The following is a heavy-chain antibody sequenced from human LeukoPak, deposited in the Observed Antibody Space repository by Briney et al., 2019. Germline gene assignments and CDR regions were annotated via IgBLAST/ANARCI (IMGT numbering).Heavy chain of an antibody. CDR2: ISWNSGSI. J-gene: IGHJ3*02. CDR1: GFTFDDYA. Sequence: GGSLRLSCAASGFTFDDYAMHWVRQAPGKGLEWVSGISWNSGSIGYADSVKGRFTISRDNSKNTLYLQMNSLRAEDTAVYYCARDRIAVAGTRYAFDIWGQGTMVTVSS. CDR3: ARDRIAVAGTRYAFDI. D-gene: IGHD6-19*01. V-gene: IGHV3-9*01.